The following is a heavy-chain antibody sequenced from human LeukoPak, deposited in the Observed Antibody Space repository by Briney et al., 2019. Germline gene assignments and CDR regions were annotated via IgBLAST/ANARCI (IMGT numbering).Heavy chain of an antibody. CDR2: IKEDGTEK. V-gene: IGHV3-7*01. Sequence: GGSLRLSCAGSGFTFSDFWMTWVRQTPGKGLEWVANIKEDGTEKNLVDSVKGRFTISRDNTKNLLFLEMNNPRGDDTAIYYCVRESRPGGAMGLYHNLDYWGQGTLVAVSS. J-gene: IGHJ4*02. CDR1: GFTFSDFW. D-gene: IGHD1-1*01. CDR3: VRESRPGGAMGLYHNLDY.